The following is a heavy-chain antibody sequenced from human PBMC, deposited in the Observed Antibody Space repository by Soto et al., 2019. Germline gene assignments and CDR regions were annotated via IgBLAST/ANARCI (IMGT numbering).Heavy chain of an antibody. CDR3: ARASSGYDLGDDF. CDR2: ISFSSQTI. CDR1: GFDFGDYS. Sequence: GGSLRLSCAASGFDFGDYSFHWVRQAQGKGLEWISYISFSSQTIYYADSVKGRFTVSRDNAKKSLYLQMNTLRVEDTAVYFCARASSGYDLGDDFWGQGTLVTVSS. J-gene: IGHJ4*02. V-gene: IGHV3-48*01. D-gene: IGHD5-12*01.